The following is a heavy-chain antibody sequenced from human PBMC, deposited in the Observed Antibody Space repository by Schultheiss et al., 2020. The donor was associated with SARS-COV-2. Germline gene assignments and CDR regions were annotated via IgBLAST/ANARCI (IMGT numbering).Heavy chain of an antibody. CDR1: GGSFSGYY. Sequence: SETLSLTCAVYGGSFSGYYWSWIRQPPGKGLEWIGEINHSGSTNYNPSLKSRVTISVDTSKNQFSLKLSSVTAADTAVYYCARGFFCSSTSCYASRYYYGMDVWGQGTTVTVSS. D-gene: IGHD2-2*01. V-gene: IGHV4-34*01. J-gene: IGHJ6*02. CDR2: INHSGST. CDR3: ARGFFCSSTSCYASRYYYGMDV.